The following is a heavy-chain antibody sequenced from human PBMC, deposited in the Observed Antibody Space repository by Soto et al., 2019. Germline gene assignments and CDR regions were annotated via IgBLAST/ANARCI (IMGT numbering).Heavy chain of an antibody. V-gene: IGHV4-59*08. J-gene: IGHJ5*02. CDR2: IYYSGST. Sequence: SETLSLTCTVSGGSISSYYWSWIRQPPGKVLEWIGYIYYSGSTNYNPSLKSRVTISVYTSKNKFSLKLSSVTAADTAVYYCARHDKYCSPGEVWYAPWGQGTLVPVSS. CDR1: GGSISSYY. D-gene: IGHD6-6*01. CDR3: ARHDKYCSPGEVWYAP.